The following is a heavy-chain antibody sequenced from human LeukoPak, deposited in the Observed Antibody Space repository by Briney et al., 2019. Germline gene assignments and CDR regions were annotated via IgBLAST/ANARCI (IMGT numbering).Heavy chain of an antibody. J-gene: IGHJ6*02. V-gene: IGHV4-59*01. CDR1: GGSISSYY. D-gene: IGHD5-18*01. CDR3: ARARYGYSYYYGMDV. Sequence: SETLSLTCTVSGGSISSYYWSWIRQPPGKGLEWIGYIYYSGSTNYNPSLKSRVTISVDTSKNQLSLKLSSVTAADTAVYYCARARYGYSYYYGMDVWGQGTLVTVSS. CDR2: IYYSGST.